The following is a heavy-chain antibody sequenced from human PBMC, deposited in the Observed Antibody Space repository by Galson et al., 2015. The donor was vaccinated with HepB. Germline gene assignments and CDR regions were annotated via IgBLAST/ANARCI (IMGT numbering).Heavy chain of an antibody. V-gene: IGHV3-74*01. CDR1: GFTFSGYW. Sequence: SLRLSCAASGFTFSGYWMHWVRQAPGKGLVWVSRINSDGSIARYSDSVKGRFTISRDNAKKTLYLQMNSLRAEDTAVYYCARGARGFDYWGQGTLVTVSS. CDR2: INSDGSIA. J-gene: IGHJ4*02. CDR3: ARGARGFDY.